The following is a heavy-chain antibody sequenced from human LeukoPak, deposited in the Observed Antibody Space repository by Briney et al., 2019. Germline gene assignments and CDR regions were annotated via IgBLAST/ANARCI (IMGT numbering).Heavy chain of an antibody. CDR1: GYTLTELS. D-gene: IGHD4-17*01. J-gene: IGHJ4*02. CDR2: FDPEDGET. Sequence: ASVTVSFTVSGYTLTELSMHWVRQAPGKGLEGVGGFDPEDGETIYAQKFQGRVTITEDTSTDTAYMELSSLRSEDTAVYYCARGYRDYVHDWGQGTLVTVSS. V-gene: IGHV1-24*01. CDR3: ARGYRDYVHD.